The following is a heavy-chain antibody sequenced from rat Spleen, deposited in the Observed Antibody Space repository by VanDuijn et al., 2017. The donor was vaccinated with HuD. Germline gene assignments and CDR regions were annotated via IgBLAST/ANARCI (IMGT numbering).Heavy chain of an antibody. CDR1: GYSITSNY. CDR2: ISYSGST. J-gene: IGHJ4*01. V-gene: IGHV3-1*01. Sequence: EVQLQESGPGLVKPSQSLSLTCSVTGYSITSNYWGWIRKFPGNKMEWIGHISYSGSTSYNPSLKSRISITRDTSKNQFFLQLNSVTTEDTATYYCAKTTVAYYYIMDAWGQGVSVTVSS. D-gene: IGHD1-3*01. CDR3: AKTTVAYYYIMDA.